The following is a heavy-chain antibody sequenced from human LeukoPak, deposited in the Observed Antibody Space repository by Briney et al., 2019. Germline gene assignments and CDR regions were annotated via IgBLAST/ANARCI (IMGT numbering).Heavy chain of an antibody. J-gene: IGHJ5*02. V-gene: IGHV3-7*01. Sequence: GSLRLSCAASEFTFSNYWMNWVRQAPGKGLEWVANIKHDGAEKYYVDSVRGRFTISRDNAKNSLYLQMNSLRAEDTAVYYCARDRSSMSTVITTGKAGFDPWGQGTLVTVSS. CDR2: IKHDGAEK. D-gene: IGHD3-16*01. CDR1: EFTFSNYW. CDR3: ARDRSSMSTVITTGKAGFDP.